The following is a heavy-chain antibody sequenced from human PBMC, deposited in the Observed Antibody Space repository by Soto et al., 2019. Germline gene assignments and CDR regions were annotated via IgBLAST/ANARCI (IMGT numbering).Heavy chain of an antibody. D-gene: IGHD3-22*01. Sequence: QVQLVQSGAEVKKPGASVKVSCKASGYSFTSYAMHWVRKAPGQRLEWMGWINAGNGNTKYSQKFQGRITITRDTSASTAYMDLSSLISEDTAVYYCARVSGFYYWDDWVQGTLVTVSS. V-gene: IGHV1-3*01. CDR3: ARVSGFYYWDD. J-gene: IGHJ4*02. CDR1: GYSFTSYA. CDR2: INAGNGNT.